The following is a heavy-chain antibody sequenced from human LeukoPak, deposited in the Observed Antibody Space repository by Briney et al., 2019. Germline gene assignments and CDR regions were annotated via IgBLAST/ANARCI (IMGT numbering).Heavy chain of an antibody. Sequence: SETLSLTCTVSGVSISSYYWSWIRQPPGKGLEWIGYIYYTGSTTYNPSLKSRVTISIDMSKNQFSLKMTSVTAADTAVYYCARNPITLVRGGNWFDPWGQGTLVTVSS. V-gene: IGHV4-59*01. J-gene: IGHJ5*02. D-gene: IGHD3-10*01. CDR1: GVSISSYY. CDR3: ARNPITLVRGGNWFDP. CDR2: IYYTGST.